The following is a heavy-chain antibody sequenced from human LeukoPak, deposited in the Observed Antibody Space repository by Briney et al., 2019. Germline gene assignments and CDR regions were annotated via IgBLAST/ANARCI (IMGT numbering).Heavy chain of an antibody. J-gene: IGHJ5*02. Sequence: ASVKVSCKAFGYTFTSNYMHWVRQAPGQGPEWMGVISPSGGSTTYAQKYQGRVTLTRDMSTSTDSLELSSLRSEDTAVYYCARDNSVRDEAWWFNPWGQGTLVTVSS. CDR1: GYTFTSNY. CDR2: ISPSGGST. D-gene: IGHD5-24*01. V-gene: IGHV1-46*01. CDR3: ARDNSVRDEAWWFNP.